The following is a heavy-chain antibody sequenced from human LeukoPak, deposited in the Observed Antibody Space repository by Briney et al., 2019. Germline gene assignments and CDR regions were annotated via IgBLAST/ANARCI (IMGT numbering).Heavy chain of an antibody. CDR2: INSDGSST. CDR1: GFTFSSYW. V-gene: IGHV3-74*01. Sequence: GGSLRLSCAASGFTFSSYWMHWVRQAPGKGLVWVSRINSDGSSTSYADSVKGRFTISRDNSKNTLYLQMNSLRAEDTAVYYCARDSRCSSTSCPNYYYGMDVWGQGTTVTVSS. D-gene: IGHD2-2*01. J-gene: IGHJ6*02. CDR3: ARDSRCSSTSCPNYYYGMDV.